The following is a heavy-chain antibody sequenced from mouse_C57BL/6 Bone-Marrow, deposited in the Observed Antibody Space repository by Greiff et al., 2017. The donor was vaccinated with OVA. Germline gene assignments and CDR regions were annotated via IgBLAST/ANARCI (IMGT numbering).Heavy chain of an antibody. V-gene: IGHV1-69*01. CDR1: GYTFTSYW. CDR3: ASGYYLDY. Sequence: QVQLQQPGAELVMPGASVKLSCKASGYTFTSYWMHWVKQRPGQGLEWIGEIDPSDSYTNYNQKFKGKSTLTVDKSSSTAYMQLSSLTSEDSAVYYCASGYYLDYWGQGTTLTVSS. CDR2: IDPSDSYT. J-gene: IGHJ2*01.